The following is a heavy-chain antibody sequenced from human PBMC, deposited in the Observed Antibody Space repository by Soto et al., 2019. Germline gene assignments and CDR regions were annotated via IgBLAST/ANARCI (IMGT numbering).Heavy chain of an antibody. CDR1: GGSIDRSNYY. D-gene: IGHD3-22*01. Sequence: SETLSLTCTVSGGSIDRSNYYWDWIRQPPGKGLEWIGTTYYNGNAYYNPSLKSRVTISVDTSKNQFSMKLSSVTAADTAVYYCARAPAPPYDSSGYSLDYWGQGTLVTVSS. J-gene: IGHJ4*02. CDR3: ARAPAPPYDSSGYSLDY. CDR2: TYYNGNA. V-gene: IGHV4-39*07.